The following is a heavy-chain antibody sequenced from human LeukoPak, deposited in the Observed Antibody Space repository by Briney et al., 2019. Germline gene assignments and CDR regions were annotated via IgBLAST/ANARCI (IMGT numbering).Heavy chain of an antibody. V-gene: IGHV3-48*01. J-gene: IGHJ4*02. Sequence: GGSLRLSCVASGFIFSDSHMNWVRQAPGKGLEWVSYIRSSSSTIYYADSVKGRFTISRDNAKNSLYLQMNSLRAEDTAVYYCARGGAPTQPWTNDYWGQGTLVTVSS. CDR3: ARGGAPTQPWTNDY. D-gene: IGHD5-18*01. CDR1: GFIFSDSH. CDR2: IRSSSSTI.